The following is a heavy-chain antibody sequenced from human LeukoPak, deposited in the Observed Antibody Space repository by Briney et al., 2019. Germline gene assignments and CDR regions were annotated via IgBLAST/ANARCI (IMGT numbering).Heavy chain of an antibody. Sequence: AGGSLRPSCAASGFTVSSDYMSWVRQAPGKGLEWVSVIYSGDTTYYADSVKGRFTISRDNAKNSLYLQMNSLRAEDTAVYYCARDRYSGYDWGGNFDYWGQGTLVTVSS. CDR2: IYSGDTT. D-gene: IGHD5-12*01. CDR3: ARDRYSGYDWGGNFDY. CDR1: GFTVSSDY. V-gene: IGHV3-53*01. J-gene: IGHJ4*02.